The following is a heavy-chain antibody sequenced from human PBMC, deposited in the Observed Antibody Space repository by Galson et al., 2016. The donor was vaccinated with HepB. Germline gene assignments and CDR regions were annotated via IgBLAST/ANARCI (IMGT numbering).Heavy chain of an antibody. CDR3: AKFASGTYYLDSFDY. CDR1: GFTFRSYA. V-gene: IGHV3-23*01. CDR2: ISGSGGST. Sequence: PRLSCAASGFTFRSYAMTWVRQAPGKGLEWVSTISGSGGSTYHADSVKGRFTISRDSSKNTVYLQMNSLRAEDTAVYYCAKFASGTYYLDSFDYWGQGTLVTVSS. D-gene: IGHD3-10*01. J-gene: IGHJ4*02.